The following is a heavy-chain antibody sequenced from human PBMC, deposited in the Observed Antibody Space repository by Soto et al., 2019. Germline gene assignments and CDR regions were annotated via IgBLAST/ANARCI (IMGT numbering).Heavy chain of an antibody. CDR1: GGSISSGDYY. CDR3: ASQKIWGSYRYDPTEFDY. Sequence: QVQLQESGPGLVKPSQTLSLTCTVSGGSISSGDYYWSWIRQPPGKGLEWIGYIYYSGSTYYNPXXKSRATISVDXXKXQXXLKLSSVTAADTAVYYCASQKIWGSYRYDPTEFDYWGQGTLVTVSS. J-gene: IGHJ4*02. V-gene: IGHV4-30-4*01. D-gene: IGHD3-16*02. CDR2: IYYSGST.